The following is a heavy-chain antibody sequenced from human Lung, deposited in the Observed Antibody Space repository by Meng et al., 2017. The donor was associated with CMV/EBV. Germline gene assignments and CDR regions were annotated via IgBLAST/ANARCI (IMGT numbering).Heavy chain of an antibody. CDR2: IYHSGIT. CDR1: GGYISSRNW. V-gene: IGHV4-4*02. Sequence: PGGYISSRNWWSWVRQNPGKGLEWIGEIYHSGITNYSPSLKSRVTISIDKSKNQFSLKLTSVTAADTAVYYCARGLYYGSGSYYSYWGQGTLVTVSS. J-gene: IGHJ4*02. CDR3: ARGLYYGSGSYYSY. D-gene: IGHD3-10*01.